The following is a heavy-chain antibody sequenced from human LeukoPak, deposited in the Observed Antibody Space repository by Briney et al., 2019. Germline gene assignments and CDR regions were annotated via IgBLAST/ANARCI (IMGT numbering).Heavy chain of an antibody. CDR3: AKTRDITMIIVVLAPESDY. D-gene: IGHD3-22*01. J-gene: IGHJ4*02. Sequence: PGGSLRLSCAASGFTSTSYAMSWGRQAPGKGLEWVSGISGSGGTIYYAASVKGRSTISSDNSKNTLYLQMNTLRAEDTAIYYCAKTRDITMIIVVLAPESDYWGQGTLVTVSS. V-gene: IGHV3-23*01. CDR1: GFTSTSYA. CDR2: ISGSGGTI.